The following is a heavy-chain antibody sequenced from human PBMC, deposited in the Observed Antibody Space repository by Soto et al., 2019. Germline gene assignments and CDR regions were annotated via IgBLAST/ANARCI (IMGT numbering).Heavy chain of an antibody. CDR3: ARGLIAAAGDFDY. Sequence: GSLRLSCAASGFTVSSNYMSWVRQAPGKGLEWVSVIYSGGSTYYADSVKGRFTISRDNAKNTLYLQMNSLRAEDTAVYYCARGLIAAAGDFDYCGQGTLVTVSA. V-gene: IGHV3-53*01. J-gene: IGHJ4*01. D-gene: IGHD6-13*01. CDR2: IYSGGST. CDR1: GFTVSSNY.